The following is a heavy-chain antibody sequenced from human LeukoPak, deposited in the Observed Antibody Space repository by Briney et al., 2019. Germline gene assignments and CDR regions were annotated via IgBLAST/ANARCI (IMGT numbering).Heavy chain of an antibody. CDR3: ARGSPRTIVPTVRGRYFNY. Sequence: PSETLSLTCTVSGGSISSYYWSWIRQPPGKGLEWIGEINHSGSTNYNPSLKSRVTISVDTSKNQFSLNLSSVTAADTAVYYCARGSPRTIVPTVRGRYFNYWGQGTLVTVSS. J-gene: IGHJ4*02. D-gene: IGHD1-14*01. CDR1: GGSISSYY. V-gene: IGHV4-34*01. CDR2: INHSGST.